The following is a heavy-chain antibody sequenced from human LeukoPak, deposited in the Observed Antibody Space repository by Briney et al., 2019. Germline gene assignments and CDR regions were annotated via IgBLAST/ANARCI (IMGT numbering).Heavy chain of an antibody. CDR1: GGSIRSSYYY. J-gene: IGHJ6*02. CDR2: IYDSGST. V-gene: IGHV4-39*01. CDR3: ARGMGPHYGMDV. Sequence: SETLSLTCTVSGGSIRSSYYYWGWIRQPPGKGLEWIGSIYDSGSTYYNPSLKSRVTISVDTSKNQFSLKLNSVTAADTAVYYCARGMGPHYGMDVWGQGTTVTVSS.